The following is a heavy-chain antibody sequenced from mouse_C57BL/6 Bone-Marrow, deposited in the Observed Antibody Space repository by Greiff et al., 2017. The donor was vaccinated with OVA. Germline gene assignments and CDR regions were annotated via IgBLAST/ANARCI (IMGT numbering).Heavy chain of an antibody. CDR2: ISSGSSTI. D-gene: IGHD5-1*01. CDR1: GFTFSDYG. Sequence: DVMLVESGGGLVKPGGSLKLSCAASGFTFSDYGMHWVRQAPEKGLEWVAYISSGSSTIYYAYTVQGRFTISRDKAKNTLFLQITSLRSEDTAMYYCASTWDYWGQGTTLTVSS. V-gene: IGHV5-17*01. CDR3: ASTWDY. J-gene: IGHJ2*01.